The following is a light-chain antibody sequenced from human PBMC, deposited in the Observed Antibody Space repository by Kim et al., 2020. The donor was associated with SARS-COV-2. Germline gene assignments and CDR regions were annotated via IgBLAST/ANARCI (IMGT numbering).Light chain of an antibody. J-gene: IGLJ3*02. CDR1: KLGDKY. Sequence: SYELTQPPSVSVSPGQTASITCSGDKLGDKYACWYQQKPGQSPVLVIYQDSKRPSGIPERFSGSNSGNTATLTISGTQAMDEADYYCQAWDSSTWVFGGG. CDR2: QDS. CDR3: QAWDSSTWV. V-gene: IGLV3-1*01.